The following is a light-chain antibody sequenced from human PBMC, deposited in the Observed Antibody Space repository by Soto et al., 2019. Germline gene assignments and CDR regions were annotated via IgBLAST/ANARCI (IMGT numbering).Light chain of an antibody. J-gene: IGLJ2*01. CDR2: DVS. CDR3: SSYTSSSTVV. CDR1: SSDVGGYNY. Sequence: QSALTQPASVFGSPGQSITISCTGTSSDVGGYNYVSWYQQHPGKAPKLMIYDVSNRPSGVSNRFSDSKSGNTASLTISGLQAEDEADYYCSSYTSSSTVVFGGGTKVTVL. V-gene: IGLV2-14*01.